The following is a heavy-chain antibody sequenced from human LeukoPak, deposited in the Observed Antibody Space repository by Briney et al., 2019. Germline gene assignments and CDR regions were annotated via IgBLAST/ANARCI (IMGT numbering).Heavy chain of an antibody. V-gene: IGHV3-7*01. CDR2: IKKDGSDK. D-gene: IGHD5-18*01. CDR3: ARDLSGITGYTYGRGIDY. Sequence: GGSLRLSCAASGFTFSSYWMSWVRQAPGKGLEWVANIKKDGSDKYYVDSVKGRFTISRDNAKTSLYLQMNSLRAEDTAVYYCARDLSGITGYTYGRGIDYWGQGTLVTVFS. J-gene: IGHJ4*02. CDR1: GFTFSSYW.